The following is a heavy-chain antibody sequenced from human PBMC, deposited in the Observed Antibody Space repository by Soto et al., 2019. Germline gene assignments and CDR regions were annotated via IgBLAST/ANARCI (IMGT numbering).Heavy chain of an antibody. V-gene: IGHV3-66*01. Sequence: VQLVESGGGLVQPGGSLRLSCAASGFSVSTNYMSWVRQAPGKGLEWVSIIYSGGKIDYADSVKGRFTISRDNFKNPLFLQRNSLRGEGTSVYFCAKNLIETITITGNNRGQGTLVTVSS. CDR3: AKNLIETITITGNN. CDR1: GFSVSTNY. D-gene: IGHD1-20*01. J-gene: IGHJ4*02. CDR2: IYSGGKI.